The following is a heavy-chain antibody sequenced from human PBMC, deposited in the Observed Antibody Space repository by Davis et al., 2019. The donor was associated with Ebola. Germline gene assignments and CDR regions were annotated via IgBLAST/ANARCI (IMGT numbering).Heavy chain of an antibody. V-gene: IGHV1-69*13. CDR3: RSGGYYGSGSYDY. CDR1: GGTFSSYA. CDR2: IIPIFGTT. D-gene: IGHD3-10*01. Sequence: SVKVSCKASGGTFSSYAISWVRQAPGQGLEWMGGIIPIFGTTNYAQKFQGRVTITADESTSTAYMELSSLRSEDTAVYYCRSGGYYGSGSYDYWGQGTLVTVSS. J-gene: IGHJ4*02.